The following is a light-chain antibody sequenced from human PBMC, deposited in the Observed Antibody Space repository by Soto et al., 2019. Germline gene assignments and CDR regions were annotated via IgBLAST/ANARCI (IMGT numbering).Light chain of an antibody. J-gene: IGKJ1*01. Sequence: PGERATLSCRASQSVSTYLAWYQQKPGQSPRLLIYGASSRATGIPDRFRGSGSGTDFTLTISRLEPEDFAVYYCQQYGASPRTFGQGTKVDIK. CDR1: QSVSTY. CDR3: QQYGASPRT. CDR2: GAS. V-gene: IGKV3-20*01.